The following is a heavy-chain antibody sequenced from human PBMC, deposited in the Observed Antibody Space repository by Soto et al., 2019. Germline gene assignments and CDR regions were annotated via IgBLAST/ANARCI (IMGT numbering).Heavy chain of an antibody. V-gene: IGHV4-39*02. J-gene: IGHJ4*02. CDR3: ARPASTVTPNDY. CDR1: RGSISHRNYY. D-gene: IGHD4-17*01. Sequence: AETLALTCTTSRGSISHRNYYWGWIRQPPGKGLEWIGSIYYSGSTYYNPSRKIRVTISVDTSKIHFSLKLTSVTASDTAVYYCARPASTVTPNDYWGQGTLVTVSS. CDR2: IYYSGST.